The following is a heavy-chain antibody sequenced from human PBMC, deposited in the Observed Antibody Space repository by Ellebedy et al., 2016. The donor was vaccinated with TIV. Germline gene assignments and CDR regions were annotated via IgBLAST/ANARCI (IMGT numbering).Heavy chain of an antibody. Sequence: GGSLRLSXAASGFTFSSYAMHWVRQAPGKGLEWVSGFSWNSGSLGYADSVKGRFTISRDNAKTSLYLQMNSLTPEDTALYYCVGPSPLLRFLERTPAYYYYMDVWGQGTTVTVSS. CDR1: GFTFSSYA. CDR3: VGPSPLLRFLERTPAYYYYMDV. V-gene: IGHV3-9*01. CDR2: FSWNSGSL. J-gene: IGHJ6*03. D-gene: IGHD3-3*01.